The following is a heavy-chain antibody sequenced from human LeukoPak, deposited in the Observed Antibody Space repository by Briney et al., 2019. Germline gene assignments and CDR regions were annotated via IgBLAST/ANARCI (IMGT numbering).Heavy chain of an antibody. CDR3: AKDKSGPVTIFGVVIIGPFDY. CDR2: ISGSGGST. J-gene: IGHJ4*02. CDR1: GFTFSSYA. Sequence: GGSLRLSCAASGFTFSSYAMSWVRQAPGKGLEWVSAISGSGGSTYYADSVKGRFTISRDDSKNTLYLQMNSLRAEDTAVYYCAKDKSGPVTIFGVVIIGPFDYWGQGTLVTVSS. D-gene: IGHD3-3*01. V-gene: IGHV3-23*01.